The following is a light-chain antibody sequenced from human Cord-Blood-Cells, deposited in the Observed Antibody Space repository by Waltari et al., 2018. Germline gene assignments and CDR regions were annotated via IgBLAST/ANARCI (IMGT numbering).Light chain of an antibody. J-gene: IGLJ3*02. Sequence: QSALTQPASVSGSPRQSVTFSCTRTSSDVGRYTFVTWYQQHPGKAPKLMSYDVSKRPSRASNRFSGSKSGSRASLTISGLKAEDEADDDCCSYAGSSSLVFGGGTKLSVL. CDR3: CSYAGSSSLV. CDR2: DVS. CDR1: SSDVGRYTF. V-gene: IGLV2-23*02.